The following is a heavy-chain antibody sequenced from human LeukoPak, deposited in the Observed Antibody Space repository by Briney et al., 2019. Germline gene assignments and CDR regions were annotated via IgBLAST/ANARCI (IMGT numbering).Heavy chain of an antibody. J-gene: IGHJ4*02. CDR2: FDLEDSET. CDR3: ATDYQWRSGTFNY. Sequence: ASVKVSCKVSGYTLTELSMHWVRQAPGKGLEWMGGFDLEDSETIYAQKFQGRATMSEDTSTDTAYMELSSLRSEDTAVYYYATDYQWRSGTFNYWGQGTLVTVSS. D-gene: IGHD3-10*01. V-gene: IGHV1-24*01. CDR1: GYTLTELS.